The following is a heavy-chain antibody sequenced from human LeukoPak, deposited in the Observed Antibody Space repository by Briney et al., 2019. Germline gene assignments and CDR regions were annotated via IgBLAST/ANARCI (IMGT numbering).Heavy chain of an antibody. CDR1: GFTLSSYG. D-gene: IGHD3-22*01. J-gene: IGHJ4*02. Sequence: PGRSLRLSCAASGFTLSSYGMHWVRQAPGKGLEWVAVIWYDGSNKYYADSVKGRFTISRDNSKNTLYLQMNSLRAEDTAVYYCARGVYDSSGYYYFDYWGQGTLVTVSS. CDR3: ARGVYDSSGYYYFDY. V-gene: IGHV3-33*01. CDR2: IWYDGSNK.